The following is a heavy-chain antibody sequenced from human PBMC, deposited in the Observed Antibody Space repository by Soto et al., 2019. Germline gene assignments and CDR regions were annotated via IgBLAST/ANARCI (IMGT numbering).Heavy chain of an antibody. D-gene: IGHD4-4*01. CDR3: AKEISHSNHYYFDY. CDR2: ISGSGGST. J-gene: IGHJ4*02. V-gene: IGHV3-23*01. Sequence: PGGSLRLSCAASGLTFSSYTMRWVRQAPGKGLEWVSAISGSGGSTYYADSVKGRFTISRDNSKNTLYLQMNSLRAEDTAVYYCAKEISHSNHYYFDYWGQGTLVTVSS. CDR1: GLTFSSYT.